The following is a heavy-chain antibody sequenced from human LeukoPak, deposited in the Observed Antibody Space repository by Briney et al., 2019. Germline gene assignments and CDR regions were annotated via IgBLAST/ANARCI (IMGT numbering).Heavy chain of an antibody. CDR2: ISAYNGNT. CDR3: ARGGPYDSSGYYYNYFDY. CDR1: GYTFTSYG. J-gene: IGHJ4*02. D-gene: IGHD3-22*01. V-gene: IGHV1-18*01. Sequence: ASVKVSCKASGYTFTSYGISWVRQAPGQGLDWMGWISAYNGNTNYAQKLQGRVTMTTDTSTSTAYMELRSLRSDDTAVYYCARGGPYDSSGYYYNYFDYWGQGTLVTVSS.